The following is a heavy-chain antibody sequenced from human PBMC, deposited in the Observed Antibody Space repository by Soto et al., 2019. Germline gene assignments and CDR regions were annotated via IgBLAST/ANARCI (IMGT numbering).Heavy chain of an antibody. CDR2: ISGSGGST. J-gene: IGHJ4*02. CDR1: GFTFSSYA. Sequence: GGSLRLSCAASGFTFSSYAMSWVRQAPGKGLEWVSAISGSGGSTYYADSVKGRFTISRDNSKNTLYLQMNSPRAEDTAVYYCAKLRGYYDFWSGSLQGSYYFDYWGQGTLVTVSS. D-gene: IGHD3-3*01. V-gene: IGHV3-23*01. CDR3: AKLRGYYDFWSGSLQGSYYFDY.